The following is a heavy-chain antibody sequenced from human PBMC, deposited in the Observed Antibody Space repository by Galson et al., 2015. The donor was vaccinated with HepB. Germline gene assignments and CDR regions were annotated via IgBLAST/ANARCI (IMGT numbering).Heavy chain of an antibody. CDR3: AQSGGSYYNVLTKTRYYYYYMDV. D-gene: IGHD3-9*01. Sequence: SLRLSCAASGFTFSSYAISWVRQAPGKGLEWVSGISGGGGGTYYADSVKGRFTISRDNSKNALYLQMNSLRGEDTAVYYCAQSGGSYYNVLTKTRYYYYYMDVWGKGTTVTVSS. CDR1: GFTFSSYA. J-gene: IGHJ6*03. V-gene: IGHV3-23*01. CDR2: ISGGGGGT.